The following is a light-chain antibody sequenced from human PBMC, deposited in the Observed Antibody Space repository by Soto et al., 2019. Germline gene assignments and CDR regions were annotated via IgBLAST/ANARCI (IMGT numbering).Light chain of an antibody. V-gene: IGLV2-14*01. CDR2: DVS. J-gene: IGLJ1*01. CDR1: SSDVGGYNY. Sequence: QSALTQPASVSGSPGQSITISCTGTSSDVGGYNYVPWYQQHPGKAPKLMIYDVSNRPSGVSNRFSGSKSGNTASLTISGLQAEDEADYYCSSYTSSSLYVFGIGTKLTVL. CDR3: SSYTSSSLYV.